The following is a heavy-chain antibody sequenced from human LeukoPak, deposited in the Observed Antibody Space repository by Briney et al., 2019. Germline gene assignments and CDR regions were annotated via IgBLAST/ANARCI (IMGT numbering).Heavy chain of an antibody. CDR3: ARDPYDFWSGYYKGNDY. CDR2: ISSSSSYI. Sequence: GGSLRLSCAASGFTFSSYSMNWDRQAPGKGLEWVSSISSSSSYIYYADSVKGRFTISRDNAKNSLYLQMNSLRAEDTAVYYCARDPYDFWSGYYKGNDYWGQGTLVTVSS. CDR1: GFTFSSYS. J-gene: IGHJ4*02. D-gene: IGHD3-3*01. V-gene: IGHV3-21*01.